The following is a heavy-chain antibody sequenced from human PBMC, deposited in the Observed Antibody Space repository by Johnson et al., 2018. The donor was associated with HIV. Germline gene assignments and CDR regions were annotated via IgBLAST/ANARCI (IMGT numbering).Heavy chain of an antibody. J-gene: IGHJ3*02. CDR2: IKQDGSEK. D-gene: IGHD2-21*02. CDR1: GFTFSSYW. V-gene: IGHV3-7*01. Sequence: VQLVESGGGLVQPGRSLRLSCAASGFTFSSYWMSWVRQAPGKGLEWVANIKQDGSEKYYVDSVKGRFTISRDNAKNSLYLQMNSLRAEDTAVFYCARDRSKLLYPFDAFDIWGQGTMVTVSS. CDR3: ARDRSKLLYPFDAFDI.